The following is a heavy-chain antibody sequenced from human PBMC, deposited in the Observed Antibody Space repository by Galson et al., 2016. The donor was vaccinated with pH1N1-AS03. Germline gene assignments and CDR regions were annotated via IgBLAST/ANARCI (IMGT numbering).Heavy chain of an antibody. Sequence: LRLSCAASGFSFGSYALSWVRQAPGKGLEWVSGISGSGEMTFYADSVKGRFTISRDTSRNTVYLQMNSLRVEDTAFYFCAREINYGRGWYSVDYWGQGTLVTVSS. D-gene: IGHD6-19*01. CDR1: GFSFGSYA. CDR2: ISGSGEMT. V-gene: IGHV3-23*01. J-gene: IGHJ4*02. CDR3: AREINYGRGWYSVDY.